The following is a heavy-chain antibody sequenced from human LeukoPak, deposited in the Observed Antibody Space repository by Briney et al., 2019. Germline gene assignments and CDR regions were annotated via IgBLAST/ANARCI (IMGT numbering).Heavy chain of an antibody. J-gene: IGHJ1*01. CDR2: IDYSGST. CDR1: GGSISSYY. CDR3: ARSGGLYTSTWYFHH. D-gene: IGHD6-13*01. V-gene: IGHV4-59*01. Sequence: PSETLSLTCTASGGSISSYYWNWIRQPPRKGLEWIGYIDYSGSTIYNPSLKSRVTISVNTSKNQFSLQLSSVTAADTAVYYCARSGGLYTSTWYFHHWGQGTLVTVSS.